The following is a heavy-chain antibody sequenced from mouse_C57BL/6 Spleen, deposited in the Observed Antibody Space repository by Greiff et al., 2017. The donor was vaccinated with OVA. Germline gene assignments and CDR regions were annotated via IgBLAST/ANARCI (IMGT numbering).Heavy chain of an antibody. CDR3: ARNYYGSSGDYWYGDV. V-gene: IGHV1-50*01. D-gene: IGHD1-1*01. CDR2: IDPSDSYT. J-gene: IGHJ1*03. CDR1: GYTFTSYW. Sequence: QVQLQQPGAELVKPGASVKLSCKASGYTFTSYWMQWVKQRPGQGLEWIGEIDPSDSYTNYNQKFKGKATLTVDTSSSTAYMQLSSLTSEDSAVYYYARNYYGSSGDYWYGDVWGTGTTVTVSS.